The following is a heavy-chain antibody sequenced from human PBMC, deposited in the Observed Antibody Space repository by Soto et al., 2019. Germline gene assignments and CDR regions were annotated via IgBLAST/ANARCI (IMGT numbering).Heavy chain of an antibody. CDR2: INAYIGNT. CDR3: ARDWFGVDY. CDR1: GYTFTSYG. V-gene: IGHV1-18*01. Sequence: QVQLVQSGAEVKKPGASVKVSCKASGYTFTSYGISWVRQAPGQGLEWMGWINAYIGNTNYAQKHQGRVTMTTDTPTSTAYMELWSLRSDDAAVYYCARDWFGVDYWGQGSLVTVSS. D-gene: IGHD3-16*01. J-gene: IGHJ4*02.